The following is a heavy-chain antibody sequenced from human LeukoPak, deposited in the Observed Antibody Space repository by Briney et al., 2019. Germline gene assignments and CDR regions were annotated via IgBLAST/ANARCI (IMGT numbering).Heavy chain of an antibody. J-gene: IGHJ6*02. CDR1: GFTFSDFY. V-gene: IGHV3-11*01. Sequence: GGSLRLSCAASGFTFSDFYMSWIRQAPGKGLQWVSYISSSGSTKYYADSVKGRFTISRDNAQSSLYLQMNSLRAEDTAVYYGARVVGDGYNFYYDHGMDVWGQGTPVTVSS. D-gene: IGHD5-24*01. CDR3: ARVVGDGYNFYYDHGMDV. CDR2: ISSSGSTK.